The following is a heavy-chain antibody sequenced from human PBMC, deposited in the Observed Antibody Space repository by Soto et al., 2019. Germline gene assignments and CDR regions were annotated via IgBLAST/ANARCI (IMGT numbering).Heavy chain of an antibody. Sequence: QVQLVQSGAEVKKPGASVKVSCKASGYTFSIYGISWVRQAAGQGLEWMGWISAYNGNTKYAQKLQGRVTVTTDTSTSRAYMELRSLRSYDTAVYYCARHLSGGTYPWFFDLWGRGTLVTVSS. J-gene: IGHJ2*01. CDR3: ARHLSGGTYPWFFDL. V-gene: IGHV1-18*01. D-gene: IGHD1-26*01. CDR1: GYTFSIYG. CDR2: ISAYNGNT.